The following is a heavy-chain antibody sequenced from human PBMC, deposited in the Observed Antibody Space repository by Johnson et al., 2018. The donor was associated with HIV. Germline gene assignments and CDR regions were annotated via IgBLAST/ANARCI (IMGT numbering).Heavy chain of an antibody. Sequence: QVHLVESGGGVVQPGGSLTLSCAASGFTFSTYGMHWVRQAPGKGLEWVTFIRYDGIEKYYADSVKGRFTISRDNSRNTLYLQMNSLRAEDTSVYYCAKSPSFLNWGQGTMVTVSS. CDR3: AKSPSFLN. D-gene: IGHD2/OR15-2a*01. CDR1: GFTFSTYG. CDR2: IRYDGIEK. J-gene: IGHJ3*01. V-gene: IGHV3-30*02.